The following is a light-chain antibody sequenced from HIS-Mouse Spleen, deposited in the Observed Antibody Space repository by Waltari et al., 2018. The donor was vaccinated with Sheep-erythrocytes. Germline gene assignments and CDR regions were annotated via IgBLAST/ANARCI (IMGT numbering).Light chain of an antibody. J-gene: IGLJ1*01. CDR1: SSDVGGYNS. CDR2: DVS. Sequence: QSALTQPRSVSGPPVPSSPTSCTGTSSDVGGYNSVSWYQQHPGKAPKLMIYDVSKRPSGVPDRFSGSKSGNTASLTISGLQAEDEADYYCCSYAGSYNHVFATGTKVTVL. CDR3: CSYAGSYNHV. V-gene: IGLV2-11*01.